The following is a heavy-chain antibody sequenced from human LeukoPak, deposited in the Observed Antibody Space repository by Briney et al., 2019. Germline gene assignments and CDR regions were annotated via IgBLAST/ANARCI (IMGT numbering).Heavy chain of an antibody. CDR3: ARSPATDAFDI. Sequence: GGSLRLSCAASGFTFSSYWMHWVRQAPGKGLVWVSRINSDGSSTSYADSVKGRFTISIDNAKNTLYLQMNSLRAEDTAVYYCARSPATDAFDIWGQGTMVTVSS. V-gene: IGHV3-74*01. J-gene: IGHJ3*02. CDR2: INSDGSST. CDR1: GFTFSSYW.